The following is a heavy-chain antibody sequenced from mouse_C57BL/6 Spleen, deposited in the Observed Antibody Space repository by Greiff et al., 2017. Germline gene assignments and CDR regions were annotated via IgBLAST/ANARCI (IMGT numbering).Heavy chain of an antibody. CDR1: GYAFSSYW. D-gene: IGHD1-1*01. CDR2: IYPGDGDT. V-gene: IGHV1-80*01. Sequence: QVQLQQSGAELVKPGASVKISCKASGYAFSSYWLNWVKHLPGKGLEGIGQIYPGDGDTTYNGKFKGKATLTADKSSSTAYMQLSSLTSEDSAVYFCARQDYYDWYFDVWGTGTTVTVAS. J-gene: IGHJ1*03. CDR3: ARQDYYDWYFDV.